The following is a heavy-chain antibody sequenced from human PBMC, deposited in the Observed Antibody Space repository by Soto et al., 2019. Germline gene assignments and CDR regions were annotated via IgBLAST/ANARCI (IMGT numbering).Heavy chain of an antibody. D-gene: IGHD6-13*01. Sequence: SETLSLTCTVSGGSISSSSYYWGWIRQPPGKGLEWIGSIYYSGSTYYNPSLKSRVTISVDTSKNQFSLKLSSVTAADTAAYYCARLSPTGNSSSYTDKYWGQGTLVTVSS. V-gene: IGHV4-39*01. CDR1: GGSISSSSYY. J-gene: IGHJ4*02. CDR2: IYYSGST. CDR3: ARLSPTGNSSSYTDKY.